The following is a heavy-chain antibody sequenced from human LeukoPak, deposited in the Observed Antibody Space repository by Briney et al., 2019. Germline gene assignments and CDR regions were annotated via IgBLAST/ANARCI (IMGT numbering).Heavy chain of an antibody. CDR3: ARDQTYYVSSGYYYVTYLQH. D-gene: IGHD3-22*01. J-gene: IGHJ1*01. Sequence: PSETLSLTCTVSGASISSSYCTWIRQPAGEGLEWIGRISSGGSTTYNPSFKSRVTMSLDTSKKQFSLNLTSVTAADTAVYYCARDQTYYVSSGYYYVTYLQHWGQGILVTVSS. CDR1: GASISSSY. V-gene: IGHV4-4*07. CDR2: ISSGGST.